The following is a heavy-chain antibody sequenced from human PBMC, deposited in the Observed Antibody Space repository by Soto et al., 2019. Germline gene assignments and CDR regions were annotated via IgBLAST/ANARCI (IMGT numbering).Heavy chain of an antibody. V-gene: IGHV3-30*18. CDR3: AKEIALAGMGPFYYYYYGMDV. CDR1: GFTFSSYG. Sequence: GSLRLSCAASGFTFSSYGMHWVRQAPGKGLEWVAVISYDGSNKYYADSVKGRFTISRDNSKNTLYLQMNSLRAEDTAVYYCAKEIALAGMGPFYYYYYGMDVWGQGTTVTVSS. D-gene: IGHD6-19*01. CDR2: ISYDGSNK. J-gene: IGHJ6*02.